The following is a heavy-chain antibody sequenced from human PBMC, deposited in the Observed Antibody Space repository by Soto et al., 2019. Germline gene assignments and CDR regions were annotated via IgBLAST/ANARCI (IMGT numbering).Heavy chain of an antibody. CDR2: ISYDGSKE. CDR1: GFSFSSYS. CDR3: ARDPSSSYGDNLYYSGMDV. J-gene: IGHJ6*02. D-gene: IGHD4-17*01. V-gene: IGHV3-30-3*01. Sequence: PGGSLRLSCAASGFSFSSYSLHWVRQAPGKGLEWVALISYDGSKEYYADSVKGRFTISRDSSKNTLYLQMNSLRTEDTATHYCARDPSSSYGDNLYYSGMDVWGQGTTVTVSS.